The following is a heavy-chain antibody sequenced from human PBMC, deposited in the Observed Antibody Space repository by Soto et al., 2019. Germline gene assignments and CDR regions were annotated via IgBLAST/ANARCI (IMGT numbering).Heavy chain of an antibody. Sequence: EVQLVESGGGLVQPGGSLRLSCAASGFTFSSYSMNWVRQAPGKGLEWVSYISSSSSTIYYADSVKGRFTISRDNAKNSLYLQMNSLRAEDTAVYYCARDSDDSSGYYLLGVYYLDYWGQGTLVTVSS. CDR3: ARDSDDSSGYYLLGVYYLDY. CDR2: ISSSSSTI. D-gene: IGHD3-22*01. CDR1: GFTFSSYS. V-gene: IGHV3-48*01. J-gene: IGHJ4*02.